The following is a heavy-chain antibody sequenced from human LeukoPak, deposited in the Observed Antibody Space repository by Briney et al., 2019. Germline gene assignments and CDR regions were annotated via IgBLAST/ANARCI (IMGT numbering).Heavy chain of an antibody. J-gene: IGHJ4*02. CDR1: GYTFSGDY. CDR3: GRDRNLYSGSFAS. CDR2: INPSTGGT. V-gene: IGHV1-2*06. Sequence: ASVKVSCKASGYTFSGDYLHWVRQAPGQGLEWMGRINPSTGGTTYAQKFQGRVTMTRDTSVSTAYMELNRLTSDDTAVYFCGRDRNLYSGSFASWGQGTLVTVSS. D-gene: IGHD1-26*01.